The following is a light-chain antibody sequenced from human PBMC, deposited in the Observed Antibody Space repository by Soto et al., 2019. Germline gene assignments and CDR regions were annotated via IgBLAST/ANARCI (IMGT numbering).Light chain of an antibody. J-gene: IGKJ5*01. CDR3: QQYYSTPSEVT. CDR2: WAS. Sequence: DIVMTQSPDSLAVFLGERATINCKSSQSVLYSSNNKNYLAWYQQKPGQPPKLLIYWASTRESGVPDRFSGSGSGTDFTLTISALQAEDVAVYYCQQYYSTPSEVTFGQGTRLEIK. V-gene: IGKV4-1*01. CDR1: QSVLYSSNNKNY.